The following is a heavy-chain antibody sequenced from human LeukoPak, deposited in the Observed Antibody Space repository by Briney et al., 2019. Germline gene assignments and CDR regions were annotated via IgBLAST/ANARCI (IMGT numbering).Heavy chain of an antibody. CDR3: AKDIGLGVGQWLANWYFDL. CDR1: GFTFDDYA. Sequence: GGSLRLSCAASGFTFDDYAMRWVWQAPGKGLEWVSGISWNSGSIGYADSVKGRFTISRDNAKNSLYLQMNSLRAEDTALYYCAKDIGLGVGQWLANWYFDLWGRGTLVTVSS. CDR2: ISWNSGSI. J-gene: IGHJ2*01. D-gene: IGHD6-19*01. V-gene: IGHV3-9*01.